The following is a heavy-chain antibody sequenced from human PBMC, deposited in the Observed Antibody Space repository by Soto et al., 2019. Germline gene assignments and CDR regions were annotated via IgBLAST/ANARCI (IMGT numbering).Heavy chain of an antibody. J-gene: IGHJ4*02. Sequence: SETLSLTCTVSGGSISSSSFHWGWIRQPPGKGLEWIGSIYYSGSTYYSPSLKSRVTISVDTSKNQFSLKLSSVTAADTAVYYCTRRRDWTAMDPLDYWGQGTLVTVSS. V-gene: IGHV4-39*01. CDR2: IYYSGST. CDR3: TRRRDWTAMDPLDY. D-gene: IGHD5-18*01. CDR1: GGSISSSSFH.